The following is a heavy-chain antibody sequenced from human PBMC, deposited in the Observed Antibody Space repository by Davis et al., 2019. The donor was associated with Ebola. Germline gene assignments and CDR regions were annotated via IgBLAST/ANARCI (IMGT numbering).Heavy chain of an antibody. CDR3: ARDSGRIFGVVPGDY. CDR1: GFTFSGYA. Sequence: PGGSLRLSCAASGFTFSGYAMHWVRQAPGKGLEWVAVISYDGSNKYYADSVKGRFTISRDNSKNTLYLQMNSLRAEDTAVYYCARDSGRIFGVVPGDYWGQGTLVTVSS. CDR2: ISYDGSNK. D-gene: IGHD3-3*01. V-gene: IGHV3-30*04. J-gene: IGHJ4*02.